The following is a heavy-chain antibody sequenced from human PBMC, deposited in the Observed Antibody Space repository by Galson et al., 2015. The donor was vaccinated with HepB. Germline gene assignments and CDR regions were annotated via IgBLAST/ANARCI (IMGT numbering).Heavy chain of an antibody. Sequence: LSCAASGFTFGDYTMSWFRQAPGKGLEWVGSIRSKAYGGTTEYVASVKRRFTISRHDSKSIAYLQINSLKTEDTAVYYCTGDRKGGYGPFDYWGQGTLVTVSS. CDR1: GFTFGDYT. CDR2: IRSKAYGGTT. V-gene: IGHV3-49*03. J-gene: IGHJ4*02. CDR3: TGDRKGGYGPFDY. D-gene: IGHD5-12*01.